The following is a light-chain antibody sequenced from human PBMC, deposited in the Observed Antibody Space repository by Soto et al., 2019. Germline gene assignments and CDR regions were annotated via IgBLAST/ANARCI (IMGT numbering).Light chain of an antibody. V-gene: IGKV3-15*01. CDR2: GAS. CDR3: QQFNSWHPWA. J-gene: IGKJ1*01. CDR1: QSVSSD. Sequence: EIVMTQSPATLSVSPGERATLFCRASQSVSSDLAWYQQKPGQPPRLLIYGASTRATGVPARFIGSGSGTELTLTINSLQSEDFAVYYCQQFNSWHPWAFGQGTKVDI.